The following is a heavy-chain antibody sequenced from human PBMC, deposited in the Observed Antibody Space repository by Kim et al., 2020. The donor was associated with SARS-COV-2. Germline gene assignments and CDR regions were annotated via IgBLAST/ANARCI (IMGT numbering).Heavy chain of an antibody. CDR3: ARDRRYSSSWYRRGDAFDI. D-gene: IGHD6-13*01. CDR2: IKQDGSEK. Sequence: GGSLRLSCAASGFTVSSYWMSWVRQAPGKGLEWVANIKQDGSEKYYVDSVKGRFTISTDNAKNSLYLQMNSLRAEDTAVYYCARDRRYSSSWYRRGDAFDIWGQGKMVTVSS. V-gene: IGHV3-7*03. J-gene: IGHJ3*02. CDR1: GFTVSSYW.